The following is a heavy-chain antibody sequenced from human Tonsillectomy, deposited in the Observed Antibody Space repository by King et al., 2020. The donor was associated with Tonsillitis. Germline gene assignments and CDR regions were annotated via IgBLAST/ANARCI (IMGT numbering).Heavy chain of an antibody. Sequence: VQLVESGGGVVQPGRSLRLSCAASGFTFSSYAMHWVRQAPGKGAEWVAVISYDGSNKYYADSVKGRFTISRDNSKNTLYLQMNSLRAEDTAVYYCARDLRSDLYGMDVWGQGTTVTVSS. CDR1: GFTFSSYA. J-gene: IGHJ6*02. CDR2: ISYDGSNK. V-gene: IGHV3-30-3*01. CDR3: ARDLRSDLYGMDV. D-gene: IGHD3-3*01.